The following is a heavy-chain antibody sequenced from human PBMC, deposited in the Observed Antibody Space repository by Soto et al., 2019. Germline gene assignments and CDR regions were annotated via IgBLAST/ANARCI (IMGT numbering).Heavy chain of an antibody. J-gene: IGHJ4*02. CDR2: IKQDGSEK. V-gene: IGHV3-7*01. CDR1: GFTFSSYL. D-gene: IGHD3-3*01. CDR3: AREGDFWSGYSAFDY. Sequence: LXLSCAASGFTFSSYLMSWVRQAPGKGLEWVANIKQDGSEKYYVDSVKGRFTISRDNAKNSLYLQMNSLRAEDTAVYYCAREGDFWSGYSAFDYWGQGTLVTVSS.